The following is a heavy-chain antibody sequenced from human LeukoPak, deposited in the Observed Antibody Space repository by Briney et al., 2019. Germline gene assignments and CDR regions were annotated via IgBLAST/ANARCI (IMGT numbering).Heavy chain of an antibody. V-gene: IGHV4-34*01. CDR2: IYYSGST. D-gene: IGHD3-3*01. CDR3: ARSELGRITIFGVVIGKIDY. CDR1: GESLSAYV. Sequence: SETLSLTCVVYGESLSAYVWSWIRQSPGKGLEWIGSIYYSGSTYYNPSLKSRVTISVDTSKNQFSLKLSSVTAADTAVYYCARSELGRITIFGVVIGKIDYWGQGTPVTVSS. J-gene: IGHJ4*02.